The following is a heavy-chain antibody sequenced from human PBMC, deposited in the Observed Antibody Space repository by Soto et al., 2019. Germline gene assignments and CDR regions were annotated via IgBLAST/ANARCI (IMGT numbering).Heavy chain of an antibody. D-gene: IGHD6-6*01. CDR3: ARGIAARPFWFDP. CDR1: GYTFTGYY. J-gene: IGHJ5*02. Sequence: GASVKVSCKASGYTFTGYYMHWVRQAPGQGLEWMGWINPNSGGTNYAQKFQGWVTMTRDTSISTAYMELSRLRSDDTAAYYCARGIAARPFWFDPWGQGTLVTVSS. V-gene: IGHV1-2*04. CDR2: INPNSGGT.